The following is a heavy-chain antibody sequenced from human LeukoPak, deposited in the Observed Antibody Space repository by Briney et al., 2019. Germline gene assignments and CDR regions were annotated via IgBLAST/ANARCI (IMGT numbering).Heavy chain of an antibody. Sequence: GGSLRLSCAASGFTFSSYEMNWVRQAPGKGLEWVSGISPSGDITYYADSVKGRFTISRDNSKNTLYLEVIRLTPEDSAVYYCAKDDAWLRFGEWSQGTLVTVSS. V-gene: IGHV3-23*01. D-gene: IGHD5-12*01. CDR1: GFTFSSYE. J-gene: IGHJ4*02. CDR2: ISPSGDIT. CDR3: AKDDAWLRFGE.